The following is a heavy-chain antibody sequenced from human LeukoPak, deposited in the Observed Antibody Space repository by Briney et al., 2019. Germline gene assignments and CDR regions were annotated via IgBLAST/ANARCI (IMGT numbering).Heavy chain of an antibody. CDR1: AFTFSNYA. V-gene: IGHV3-23*01. CDR2: ISGSGGST. CDR3: AAKSGDCSGTTCYTFDF. D-gene: IGHD2-2*02. Sequence: GGPLRLSCAASAFTFSNYAVSWVRQAPGKGLEWVSGISGSGGSTDYADSVKGRFTISRDNSKNTLYLQMNSLRAEDTAVYYCAAKSGDCSGTTCYTFDFWGQGTLVTVSS. J-gene: IGHJ4*02.